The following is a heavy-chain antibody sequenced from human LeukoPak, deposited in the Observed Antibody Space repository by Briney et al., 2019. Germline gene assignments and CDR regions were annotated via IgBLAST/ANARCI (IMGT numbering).Heavy chain of an antibody. J-gene: IGHJ4*02. D-gene: IGHD3-3*01. CDR3: ARRTEGLAYYDFWSGYLDY. Sequence: SETLSLTCTVSGGSISSYYWSWIRQHPGKGLEWIGYIYYSGSTYYNPSLKSRVTISVDTSKNQFSLKLSSVTAADTAVYYCARRTEGLAYYDFWSGYLDYWGQGTLVTVSS. CDR1: GGSISSYY. CDR2: IYYSGST. V-gene: IGHV4-59*06.